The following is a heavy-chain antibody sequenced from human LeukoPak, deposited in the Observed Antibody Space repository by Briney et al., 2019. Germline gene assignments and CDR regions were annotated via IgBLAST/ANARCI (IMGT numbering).Heavy chain of an antibody. J-gene: IGHJ4*02. V-gene: IGHV3-11*01. D-gene: IGHD2-21*02. CDR1: GFTFSDYY. Sequence: GGSLRLSWAASGFTFSDYYMSWIRQAPGKGLEWVSYISSSGSTIYYADSVKGRFTISRDNAKNSLYLQMNSLRAEDTAVYYCARDVVVTALDYWGQGTLVTVSS. CDR2: ISSSGSTI. CDR3: ARDVVVTALDY.